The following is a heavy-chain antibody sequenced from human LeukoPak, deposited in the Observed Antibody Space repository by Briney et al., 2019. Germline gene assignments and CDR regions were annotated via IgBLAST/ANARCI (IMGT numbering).Heavy chain of an antibody. CDR2: INYSGST. J-gene: IGHJ4*02. D-gene: IGHD5-24*01. CDR1: GGSFSSYY. Sequence: PSETLSLTCTVSGGSFSSYYWYWIRQPPGKGLEYIGYINYSGSTIYNPSLRSRVTISVDTSKNQFSLKLSSVTAADTAVYYCAGSEMGGYTFDYWGQGTLVTVSS. V-gene: IGHV4-59*01. CDR3: AGSEMGGYTFDY.